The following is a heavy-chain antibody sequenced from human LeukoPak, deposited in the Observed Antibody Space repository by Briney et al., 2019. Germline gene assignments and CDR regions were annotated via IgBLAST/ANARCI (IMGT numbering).Heavy chain of an antibody. J-gene: IGHJ3*02. V-gene: IGHV3-48*01. Sequence: QPGGSLRLSCAASGFLFSSFEVNWVRQAPGKGLEWVSYISSSSSTIYYADSVKGRFTISRDNAKNSLYLQMNSLRAEDTAVYYCARDSFDWNDDRVDAFDIWGQGTMVTVSS. CDR2: ISSSSSTI. CDR3: ARDSFDWNDDRVDAFDI. D-gene: IGHD1-1*01. CDR1: GFLFSSFE.